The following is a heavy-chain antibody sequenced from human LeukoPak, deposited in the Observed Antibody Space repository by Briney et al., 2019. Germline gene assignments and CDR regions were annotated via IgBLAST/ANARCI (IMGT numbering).Heavy chain of an antibody. D-gene: IGHD6-6*01. Sequence: GESLQISCKGSGYIFTSYWIGWVRQMPGKGLEWMGIIYPGDSDTRYSPSFQGQVTISADKSISTAYLQWSSLKASDTAMYYCARRLISSSKNSGFDYWGQGTLVTVSS. CDR1: GYIFTSYW. CDR2: IYPGDSDT. V-gene: IGHV5-51*01. J-gene: IGHJ4*02. CDR3: ARRLISSSKNSGFDY.